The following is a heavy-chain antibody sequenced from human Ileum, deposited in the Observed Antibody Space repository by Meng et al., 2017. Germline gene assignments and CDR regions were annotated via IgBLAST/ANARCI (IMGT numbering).Heavy chain of an antibody. Sequence: GGSLRLSCAASGFTFSTNYMSWVRRSPGKGLEWVSAIGKGTDTYYADSVKGRFTISRDKSQNTLYLEMNSLRAEDTAIYYCVKHRSGSYTFDYWGQGSLVTVSS. J-gene: IGHJ4*02. CDR1: GFTFSTNY. CDR2: IGKGTDT. D-gene: IGHD1-26*01. V-gene: IGHV3-23*01. CDR3: VKHRSGSYTFDY.